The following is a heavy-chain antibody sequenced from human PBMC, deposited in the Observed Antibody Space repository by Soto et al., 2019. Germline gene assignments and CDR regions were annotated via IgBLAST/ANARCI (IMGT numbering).Heavy chain of an antibody. J-gene: IGHJ6*03. D-gene: IGHD6-19*01. CDR3: ARRLGAVAGRLYYYYMDV. CDR1: GGSISSYY. V-gene: IGHV4-59*01. CDR2: IYYSGST. Sequence: PSETLSLTCTVSGGSISSYYWSWIRQPPGKGLEWIGYIYYSGSTNYNPSLKSRVTKSVDTSKNQFSLKLSSVTAADTAVYYCARRLGAVAGRLYYYYMDVWGKGTTVTVSS.